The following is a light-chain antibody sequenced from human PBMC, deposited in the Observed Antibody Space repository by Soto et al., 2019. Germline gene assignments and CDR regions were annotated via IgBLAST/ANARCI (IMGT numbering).Light chain of an antibody. Sequence: EIVLTQSPATLSLSPGERATLSCRASQSVSTYLAWYQQKPGQAPRLLIYDASNRATGIPDRFSGSGSGTDFTLTISRLEPEDFAVYYCQQYGSSNTFGQGTRLETK. CDR3: QQYGSSNT. CDR1: QSVSTY. V-gene: IGKV3-20*01. J-gene: IGKJ5*01. CDR2: DAS.